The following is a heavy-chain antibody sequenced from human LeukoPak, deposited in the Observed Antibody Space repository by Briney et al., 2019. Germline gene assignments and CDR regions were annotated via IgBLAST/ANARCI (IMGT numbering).Heavy chain of an antibody. D-gene: IGHD2-21*02. J-gene: IGHJ3*02. CDR3: ARDSWCGGDCPGGFFDI. V-gene: IGHV4-59*01. CDR1: GGSISSYY. Sequence: SETLSLTCTVSGGSISSYYWSWIRQPPGKGLEWIGYIYYSGSTNYNPSLKSRVTISVDTSKNQFSLKLSSVTAADTAVYYCARDSWCGGDCPGGFFDIWGQGTMVTVSS. CDR2: IYYSGST.